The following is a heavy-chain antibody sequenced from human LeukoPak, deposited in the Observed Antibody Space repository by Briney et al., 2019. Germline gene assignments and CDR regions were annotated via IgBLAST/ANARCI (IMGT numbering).Heavy chain of an antibody. D-gene: IGHD3-16*02. V-gene: IGHV1-8*01. CDR2: MNPNSGNT. CDR1: GYTFTSYD. CDR3: ARGPLVRLPSSFDP. Sequence: ASVKVSCKASGYTFTSYDINWVRQATGQGLERMGWMNPNSGNTGSAQRFQGRVTMTRDTSISTAYMELSSLTSEDTAVYCARGPLVRLPSSFDPWGQGTLVTVSS. J-gene: IGHJ5*02.